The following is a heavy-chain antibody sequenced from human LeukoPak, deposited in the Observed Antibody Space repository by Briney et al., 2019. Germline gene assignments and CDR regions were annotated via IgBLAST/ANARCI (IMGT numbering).Heavy chain of an antibody. V-gene: IGHV3-48*01. CDR1: GFTFSGYI. J-gene: IGHJ1*01. D-gene: IGHD3-22*01. Sequence: GGSLRLSCAASGFTFSGYIMNWVRQAPGKGLEWVSFIGTSGNTIYYADSVKGRFTVSRDNAKNSLFLQMNSLRAEDTAVYYCARAPSEVGGYYPEYFRHWGQGTLVTVSS. CDR2: IGTSGNTI. CDR3: ARAPSEVGGYYPEYFRH.